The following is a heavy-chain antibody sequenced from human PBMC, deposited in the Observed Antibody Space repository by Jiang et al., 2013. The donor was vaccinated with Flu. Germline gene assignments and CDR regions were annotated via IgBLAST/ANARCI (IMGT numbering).Heavy chain of an antibody. J-gene: IGHJ4*02. CDR2: INAGNGNT. CDR3: ARAEELWFPGDY. V-gene: IGHV1-3*01. CDR1: GYTFTSYA. Sequence: GAEVKKPGASVKVSCKASGYTFTSYAMHWVRQAPGHRLEWMGWINAGNGNTKYSQKFQGRVTITRDTSASTAYMELSSLRSEDTAVYYCARAEELWFPGDYWGQGTLVTVSS. D-gene: IGHD5-18*01.